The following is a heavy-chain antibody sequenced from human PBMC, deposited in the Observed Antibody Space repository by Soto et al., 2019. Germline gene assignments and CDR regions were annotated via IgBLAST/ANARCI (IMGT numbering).Heavy chain of an antibody. V-gene: IGHV4-34*01. Sequence: SETLSLTCAVYGGSFSGYYWSWIRQPPGKGLEWIGEINHSGSTNYNPSLKSRVTISVDTSKNQFSLKLSSVTAADTAVYYCARGGKLRFFRGGWFDPWGQGTLVTVSS. D-gene: IGHD3-3*01. CDR3: ARGGKLRFFRGGWFDP. CDR1: GGSFSGYY. CDR2: INHSGST. J-gene: IGHJ5*02.